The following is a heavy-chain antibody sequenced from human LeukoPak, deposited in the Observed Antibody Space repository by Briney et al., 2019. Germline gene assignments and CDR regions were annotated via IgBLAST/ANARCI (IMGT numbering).Heavy chain of an antibody. D-gene: IGHD4-17*01. CDR1: GGSFSGYY. J-gene: IGHJ4*02. CDR2: INHSGST. CDR3: AKRPSDYGDYVTYFDY. V-gene: IGHV4-34*01. Sequence: NPSETLSLTCAVYGGSFSGYYWSWIRQPPGKGLEWIGEINHSGSTNYNPSLKSRVTISVDTSKNQFSLKLSSVTAADTAVYYCAKRPSDYGDYVTYFDYWGQGTLVTVSS.